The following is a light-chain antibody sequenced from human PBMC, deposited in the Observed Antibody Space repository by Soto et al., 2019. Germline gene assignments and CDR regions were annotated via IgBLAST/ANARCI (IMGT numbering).Light chain of an antibody. Sequence: QCVLTRPASVSGAPGQAITISCTGTSSDVGGYNYVSWYQQHPGKAPKLMIYDVSNRPSGVSNRFSGSKSGNTASLTISGLQAEDEADYYCSSYTSSSAYVFGTGTKVTV. V-gene: IGLV2-14*01. CDR1: SSDVGGYNY. CDR2: DVS. CDR3: SSYTSSSAYV. J-gene: IGLJ1*01.